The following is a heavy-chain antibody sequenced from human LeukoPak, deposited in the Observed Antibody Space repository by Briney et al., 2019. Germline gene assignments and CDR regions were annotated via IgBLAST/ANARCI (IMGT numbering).Heavy chain of an antibody. D-gene: IGHD3-22*01. CDR2: IWSNGINK. CDR1: GFTFRNYG. J-gene: IGHJ4*02. Sequence: GRSLRLSCAASGFTFRNYGMHWVRQTPGKGLEWVAVIWSNGINKYYADFVKGRFTTSRDNSENTLSLQMNDLRAEDTGVYYCAKSDYYDSSGHPSSFEYWGQGTLVTVSS. V-gene: IGHV3-33*06. CDR3: AKSDYYDSSGHPSSFEY.